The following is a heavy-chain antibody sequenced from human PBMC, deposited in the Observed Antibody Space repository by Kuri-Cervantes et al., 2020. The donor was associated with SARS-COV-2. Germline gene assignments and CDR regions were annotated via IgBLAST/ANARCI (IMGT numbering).Heavy chain of an antibody. CDR2: MNPNSGNT. CDR1: GYTFTSYD. CDR3: ARASVAGTTLDY. D-gene: IGHD6-19*01. V-gene: IGHV1-8*03. Sequence: ASVKVSCKASGYTFTSYDINWVRQATGQGLEWMGWMNPNSGNTGYAQKFQGRVTITRNTSTSTAYMELSSLRSEDTAVYYCARASVAGTTLDYWGQGTLVTVSS. J-gene: IGHJ4*02.